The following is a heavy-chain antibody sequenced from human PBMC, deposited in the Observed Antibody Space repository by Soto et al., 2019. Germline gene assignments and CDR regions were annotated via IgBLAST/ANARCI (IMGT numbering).Heavy chain of an antibody. V-gene: IGHV1-69*01. D-gene: IGHD1-26*01. J-gene: IGHJ6*02. CDR1: GDNFSYYA. Sequence: QVLLVQSGAEVKKPGSSVRVSCTASGDNFSYYAFSWVREAPGQGLEWLGGLIPSFGTADYSQKFQGRVSITADESTKTVYMDIYSLNFNDTAVYFCTRGQEGFRFAEVVGGVKGMDVWGQGTTVTVSS. CDR2: LIPSFGTA. CDR3: TRGQEGFRFAEVVGGVKGMDV.